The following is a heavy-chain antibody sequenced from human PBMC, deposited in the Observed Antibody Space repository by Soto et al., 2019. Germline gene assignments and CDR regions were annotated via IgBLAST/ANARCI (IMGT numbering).Heavy chain of an antibody. Sequence: SETLSLTCTVFGGSISSYYWSWIRQPPGKGLEWIGYIYYSGSTNYNPSLKSRVTISVDTSKNQFSLKLSSVTAADTAVYYCARGGYSYDSEYWGQGTLVTVSS. V-gene: IGHV4-59*01. CDR1: GGSISSYY. D-gene: IGHD5-18*01. CDR3: ARGGYSYDSEY. J-gene: IGHJ4*02. CDR2: IYYSGST.